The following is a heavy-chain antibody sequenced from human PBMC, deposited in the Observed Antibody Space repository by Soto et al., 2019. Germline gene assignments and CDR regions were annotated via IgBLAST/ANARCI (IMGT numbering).Heavy chain of an antibody. CDR1: GFTFTTYW. CDR3: TRGPRASSTGTGAH. J-gene: IGHJ4*02. D-gene: IGHD1-1*01. CDR2: INGDGSST. V-gene: IGHV3-74*01. Sequence: GGSLRLSCAASGFTFTTYWMHWVRQVPGKGLVWVSRINGDGSSTTYADSVKGRFTISRDNAKNTLYLQMNSLRAEDTAVYYCTRGPRASSTGTGAHWGQGTLVTVSS.